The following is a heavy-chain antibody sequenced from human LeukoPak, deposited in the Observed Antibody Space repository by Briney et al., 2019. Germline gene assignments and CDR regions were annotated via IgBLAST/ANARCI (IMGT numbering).Heavy chain of an antibody. CDR2: ISGSGGST. CDR1: GFTFSSYG. D-gene: IGHD5-18*01. V-gene: IGHV3-23*01. CDR3: AIGIYGYGPFDY. J-gene: IGHJ4*02. Sequence: PGGTLRLSCAASGFTFSSYGMSWVRQAPGKGLEWVSAISGSGGSTYYADSVKGRFTISRDNSKNTLFLQMNSLRAEDTAVYYCAIGIYGYGPFDYWGQGTLVTVSS.